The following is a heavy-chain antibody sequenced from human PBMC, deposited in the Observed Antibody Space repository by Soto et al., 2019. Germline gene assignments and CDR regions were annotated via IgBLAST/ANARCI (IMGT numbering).Heavy chain of an antibody. CDR3: ARYGSGTYYPTTFDS. Sequence: SETLSLTCAVSGGSISSGGYSWSWIRQPPGKGLEWIGYIYHSGSTYYNPSLKSRVTISVDRSKNQLSLKLSSVTAADTAVYYFARYGSGTYYPTTFDSWGQGTLVTVSS. V-gene: IGHV4-30-2*01. J-gene: IGHJ4*02. CDR2: IYHSGST. D-gene: IGHD3-10*01. CDR1: GGSISSGGYS.